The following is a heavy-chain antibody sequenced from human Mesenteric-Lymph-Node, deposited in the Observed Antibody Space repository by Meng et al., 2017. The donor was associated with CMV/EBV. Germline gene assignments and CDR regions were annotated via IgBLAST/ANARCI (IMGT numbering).Heavy chain of an antibody. J-gene: IGHJ5*02. D-gene: IGHD2-2*01. V-gene: IGHV3-7*01. Sequence: GGSLRLSCAASGFTFSSYWMRWVRQAPGKGLEWVANIKQDGGENYYVDSVKGRFTISRDNAKNSLYLQMNRLRAEDTAVYYCARVGCSSTSCHDVDNWFDPWGQGTLVTVSS. CDR1: GFTFSSYW. CDR3: ARVGCSSTSCHDVDNWFDP. CDR2: IKQDGGEN.